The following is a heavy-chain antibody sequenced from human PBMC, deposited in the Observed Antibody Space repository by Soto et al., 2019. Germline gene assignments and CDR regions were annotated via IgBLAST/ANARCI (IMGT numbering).Heavy chain of an antibody. J-gene: IGHJ4*02. CDR3: AKAWDRGVYSYGSDY. D-gene: IGHD5-18*01. CDR2: ISYDGSNK. V-gene: IGHV3-30*18. Sequence: HPGGSLRLSCAASGFTFSSSGMHWVRQAPGKGLEWVAVISYDGSNKYYADSVKGRFTISRDNSKNTLYLQMNSLKAEDTAVYYCAKAWDRGVYSYGSDYWGQGTLVTVSS. CDR1: GFTFSSSG.